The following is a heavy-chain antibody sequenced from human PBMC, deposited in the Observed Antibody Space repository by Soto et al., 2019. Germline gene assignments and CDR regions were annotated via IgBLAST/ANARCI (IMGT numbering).Heavy chain of an antibody. J-gene: IGHJ4*02. CDR1: GYTFTGYA. CDR3: ARAVAVPADFDY. CDR2: INAGNGNT. Sequence: GASVKVSCKASGYTFTGYAMHWVRQAPGQRLEWMGWINAGNGNTKYSQKLQGRVTITRDTSASTAYMELSSLRSEDTAVYYCARAVAVPADFDYWGPGTLVTVSS. V-gene: IGHV1-3*01. D-gene: IGHD6-19*01.